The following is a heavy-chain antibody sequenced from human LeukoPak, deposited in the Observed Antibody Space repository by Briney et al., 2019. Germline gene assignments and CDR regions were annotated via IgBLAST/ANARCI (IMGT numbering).Heavy chain of an antibody. Sequence: KPSETLSLTCSVYGCSISSYYWSWIRQPPGKGLEWIGYIYYTGSTNYNTSLKSRVTISMDTSKKQFSLKLNSVTAADTAVYYCAISESDYVFDAFDIWGQGTVVTVS. V-gene: IGHV4-59*01. CDR2: IYYTGST. J-gene: IGHJ3*02. D-gene: IGHD4-17*01. CDR3: AISESDYVFDAFDI. CDR1: GCSISSYY.